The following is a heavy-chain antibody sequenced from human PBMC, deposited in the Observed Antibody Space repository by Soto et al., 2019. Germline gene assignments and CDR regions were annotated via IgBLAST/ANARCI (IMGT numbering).Heavy chain of an antibody. CDR2: ISSRGSSI. V-gene: IGHV3-11*01. CDR3: ARGYYDFWSGYYISPYGMDV. J-gene: IGHJ6*02. CDR1: GFTFSDYY. Sequence: RGSLRLSCAVSGFTFSDYYMSWIRQAPGKGLEWVSYISSRGSSIYYADSVKGRFTISRDNAKNSLYLQMNGLRAEDTAVYYCARGYYDFWSGYYISPYGMDVWGQGTTVTVSS. D-gene: IGHD3-3*01.